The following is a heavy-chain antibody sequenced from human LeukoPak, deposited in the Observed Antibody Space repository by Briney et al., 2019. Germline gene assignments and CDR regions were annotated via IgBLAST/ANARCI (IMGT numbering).Heavy chain of an antibody. J-gene: IGHJ5*02. Sequence: PGGSLRLSCAASGFTFSSYDMSWVRQAPGKGLEWVSAISGSGGSTYYADSVKGRFTISRDNSEKKLYLQMNSLRAEDTAVYYCAKDRHAPGRYCSSTSCLPFDPWGQGTLVTVSS. CDR3: AKDRHAPGRYCSSTSCLPFDP. V-gene: IGHV3-23*01. CDR2: ISGSGGST. D-gene: IGHD2-2*01. CDR1: GFTFSSYD.